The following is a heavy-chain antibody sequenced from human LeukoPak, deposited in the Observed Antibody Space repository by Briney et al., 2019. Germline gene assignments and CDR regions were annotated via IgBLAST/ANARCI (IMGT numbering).Heavy chain of an antibody. Sequence: SETLSLTCTVSGGSISSSPYYWGWIRQPPGKGLEWIGNIYYTGSTYYNPSLKTRVTISVDTSKNQFSLKLTSVTAADTAVYYCARHASVDGNWPRPLDYWGQGSLVTVSS. J-gene: IGHJ4*02. CDR3: ARHASVDGNWPRPLDY. D-gene: IGHD6-19*01. CDR2: IYYTGST. CDR1: GGSISSSPYY. V-gene: IGHV4-39*01.